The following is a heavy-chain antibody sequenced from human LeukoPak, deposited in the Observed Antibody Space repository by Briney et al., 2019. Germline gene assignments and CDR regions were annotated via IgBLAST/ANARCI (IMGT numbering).Heavy chain of an antibody. J-gene: IGHJ2*01. CDR3: ARATKAVADFDL. CDR1: GFTVSSNY. V-gene: IGHV3-53*01. D-gene: IGHD6-19*01. CDR2: IYSGGAT. Sequence: GGSPRLSCSASGFTVSSNYMHWVRQAPGKGLEWVSMIYSGGATYYADSVRGRFTISRDNSMNMLHLQMNSLRVEDTAVYYCARATKAVADFDLWGRGALVTVSS.